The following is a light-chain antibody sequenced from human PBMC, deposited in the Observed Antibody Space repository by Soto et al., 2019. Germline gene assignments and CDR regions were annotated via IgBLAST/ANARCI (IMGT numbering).Light chain of an antibody. V-gene: IGKV3-20*01. CDR3: QQYGSSPET. Sequence: EIVLTQSPATLSLSPGERATLSCRATENLRTFLAWYQQKAEQAPRLLIYGASSRATGIPDRFSGSGSGTDFTLTISRLEPEDFAVYYCQQYGSSPETFGQGTKVDIK. CDR1: ENLRTF. J-gene: IGKJ1*01. CDR2: GAS.